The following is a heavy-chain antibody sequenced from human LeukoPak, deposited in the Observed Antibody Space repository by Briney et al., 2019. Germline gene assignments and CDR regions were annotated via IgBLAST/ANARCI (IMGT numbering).Heavy chain of an antibody. Sequence: GGSLRLSCAASGFTFRIYEMSWVRQAPGTGREWGSYITTSGRTIYYADSVKGRFTISRDNAKNSLYLQMNSLRAEDTAVYYCARDRRIRARPEEFDYWGQGTLVTVSS. CDR3: ARDRRIRARPEEFDY. CDR1: GFTFRIYE. CDR2: ITTSGRTI. D-gene: IGHD6-6*01. J-gene: IGHJ4*02. V-gene: IGHV3-48*03.